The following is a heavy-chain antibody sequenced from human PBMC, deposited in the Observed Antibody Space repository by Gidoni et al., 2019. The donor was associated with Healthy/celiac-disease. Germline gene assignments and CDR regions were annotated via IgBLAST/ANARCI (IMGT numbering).Heavy chain of an antibody. D-gene: IGHD6-13*01. V-gene: IGHV3-30*18. CDR2: ISYDGSNK. Sequence: QVQLVESGGGVVQPGRSLRLSCAASGFTFSSYGMPWVRQAPGKGLEWVAVISYDGSNKYYADSVKGRFTISRDNSKNTLYLQMNSLRAEDTAVYYCAKDLKGAAGTKGDYYYYGMDVWGQGTTVTVSS. CDR1: GFTFSSYG. J-gene: IGHJ6*02. CDR3: AKDLKGAAGTKGDYYYYGMDV.